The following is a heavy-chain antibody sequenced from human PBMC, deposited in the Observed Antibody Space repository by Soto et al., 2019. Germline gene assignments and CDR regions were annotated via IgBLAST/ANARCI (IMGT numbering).Heavy chain of an antibody. J-gene: IGHJ4*02. V-gene: IGHV1-18*01. Sequence: ASVKVSCKASAYTFTNYGISWVRQAPGQGLEWMGWISAYNGNINYAQKFRGRVTMTTDTSTSSAYLEVRSLRSDDTAVYYCARSGSSWNLREFDSCGQLTRVTVAS. CDR3: ARSGSSWNLREFDS. CDR1: AYTFTNYG. CDR2: ISAYNGNI. D-gene: IGHD6-13*01.